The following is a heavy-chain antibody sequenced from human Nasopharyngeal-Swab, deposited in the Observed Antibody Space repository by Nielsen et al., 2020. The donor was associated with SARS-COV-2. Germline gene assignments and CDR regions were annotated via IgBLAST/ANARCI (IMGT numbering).Heavy chain of an antibody. CDR1: GFTFSSYW. CDR3: AREGGDTSSWYRNWYFDL. D-gene: IGHD6-13*01. J-gene: IGHJ2*01. Sequence: GEALKISCAASGFTFSSYWMSWVRQAPGKGLEWVANIKQDGSEKYYVDSVKGRFTISRDNSKNTLYLQMNSLRAEDTAVYYCAREGGDTSSWYRNWYFDLWGRGTLVTVSS. V-gene: IGHV3-7*03. CDR2: IKQDGSEK.